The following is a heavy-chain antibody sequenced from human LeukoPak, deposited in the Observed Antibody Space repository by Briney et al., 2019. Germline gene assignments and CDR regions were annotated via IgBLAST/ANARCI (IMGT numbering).Heavy chain of an antibody. CDR3: ARLLANWLNYYYYMDV. D-gene: IGHD7-27*01. CDR2: IKQDGSEK. V-gene: IGHV3-7*01. J-gene: IGHJ6*03. Sequence: GGSLRLSCAASGFTSDDYGMSWVRQAPGRGLEWVANIKQDGSEKYYVDSVKGRFTISRDNAKNSLYLQMNSLRAEDTAVYYCARLLANWLNYYYYMDVWGKGTTVTISS. CDR1: GFTSDDYG.